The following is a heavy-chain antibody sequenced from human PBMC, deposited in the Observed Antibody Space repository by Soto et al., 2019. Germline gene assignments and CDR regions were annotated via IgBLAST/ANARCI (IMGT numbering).Heavy chain of an antibody. CDR2: MNPNSGNT. D-gene: IGHD3-10*01. Sequence: ASVKVSWKASGYTFTSYDINWVRQATGQGLEWMGWMNPNSGNTGYAQKFQGRVTMTRNTSISTAYMELSSLRSEDTAVYYCARVVTMVRGVIGYWGQGTLVTVSS. CDR3: ARVVTMVRGVIGY. V-gene: IGHV1-8*01. J-gene: IGHJ4*02. CDR1: GYTFTSYD.